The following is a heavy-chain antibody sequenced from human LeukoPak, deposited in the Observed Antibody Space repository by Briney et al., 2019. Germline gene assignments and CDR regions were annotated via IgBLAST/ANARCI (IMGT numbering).Heavy chain of an antibody. D-gene: IGHD2-2*01. CDR1: GFTFSSYS. J-gene: IGHJ5*02. Sequence: GGPLRLSCAASGFTFSSYSMNWVRQAPGKGLEWVSSISSSSSYIYYADSVKGRFTISRDNAKNSLYLQMNSLRAEDTAVYYCARDREYCSSTSCHNWFDPWGQGTLVTVSS. CDR3: ARDREYCSSTSCHNWFDP. CDR2: ISSSSSYI. V-gene: IGHV3-21*01.